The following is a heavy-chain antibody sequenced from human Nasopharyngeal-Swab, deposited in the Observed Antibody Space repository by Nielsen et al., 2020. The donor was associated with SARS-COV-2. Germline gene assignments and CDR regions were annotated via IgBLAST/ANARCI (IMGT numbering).Heavy chain of an antibody. CDR2: IDWDDDK. J-gene: IGHJ4*02. D-gene: IGHD3-16*01. CDR3: ARLNSLGVVFDY. Sequence: SGPTLVKPTQTLTLTCSFSGFSLSTSGMCVSWIRQPPGKALEWLARIDWDDDKYYSTSLKTRLTISKDTSKNQVVLTMTNMDPVDTATYYCARLNSLGVVFDYWGQGTLVTVSS. V-gene: IGHV2-70*11. CDR1: GFSLSTSGMC.